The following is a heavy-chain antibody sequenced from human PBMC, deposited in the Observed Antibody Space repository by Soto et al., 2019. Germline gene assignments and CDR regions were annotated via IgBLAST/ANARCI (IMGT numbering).Heavy chain of an antibody. J-gene: IGHJ6*01. CDR2: IYYSGST. V-gene: IGHV4-59*01. CDR1: GGSISSYY. CDR3: ATYGSGSRIETYYYYGMDV. Sequence: NPSETLSLTCTVSGGSISSYYWSWIRQPPGKGLEWIGYIYYSGSTNYNPSLKSRVTISVDTSKNQFSLKLSSVTAADTAVYYCATYGSGSRIETYYYYGMDVWGQGTTVTVSS. D-gene: IGHD3-10*01.